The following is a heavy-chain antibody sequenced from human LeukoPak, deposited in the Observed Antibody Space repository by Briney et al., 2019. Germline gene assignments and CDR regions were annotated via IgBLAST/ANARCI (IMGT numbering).Heavy chain of an antibody. CDR2: ISGSDGST. CDR3: AKDSHYLLVGGGDAFDI. CDR1: GFTFSNYA. V-gene: IGHV3-23*01. D-gene: IGHD2/OR15-2a*01. Sequence: PGGSLRPSCAASGFTFSNYAMSWVRQAPGKGLEWVSTISGSDGSTYYADSVRGRFTISRDNSKNTLYLHMSSLRVEDTAIYFCAKDSHYLLVGGGDAFDIWGPGTMVTVSS. J-gene: IGHJ3*02.